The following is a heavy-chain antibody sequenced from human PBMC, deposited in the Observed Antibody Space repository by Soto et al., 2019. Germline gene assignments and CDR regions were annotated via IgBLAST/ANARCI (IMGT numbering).Heavy chain of an antibody. Sequence: QLQLQESGPGLVKPSETLSLTCTVSGGSISSSSYYWGWIRQPPGKGLEWIGSIYYSASTYYNPSLKSRVTISVDTSKNQFSLKLSSVTAADTAVYYCASMRYSSSWYRKALNYGMDVWGQGTTVTVSS. V-gene: IGHV4-39*01. CDR3: ASMRYSSSWYRKALNYGMDV. CDR1: GGSISSSSYY. D-gene: IGHD6-13*01. CDR2: IYYSAST. J-gene: IGHJ6*02.